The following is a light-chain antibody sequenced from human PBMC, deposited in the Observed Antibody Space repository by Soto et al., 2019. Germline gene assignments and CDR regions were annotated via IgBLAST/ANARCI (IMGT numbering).Light chain of an antibody. CDR1: QSVSSN. V-gene: IGKV3-15*01. J-gene: IGKJ1*01. Sequence: EMVLTRSPATLSVSPGERATLSCMASQSVSSNLAWYQQKPGQAPRLLNYGASTRATGIPARFSGSGSGTELTLTMSSLQSEDFAVYYSQQYNNWPRLFGQGTKVDIK. CDR2: GAS. CDR3: QQYNNWPRL.